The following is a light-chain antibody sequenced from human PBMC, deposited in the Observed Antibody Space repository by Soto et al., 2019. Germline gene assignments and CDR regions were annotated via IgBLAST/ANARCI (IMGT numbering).Light chain of an antibody. J-gene: IGKJ3*01. CDR2: GAS. V-gene: IGKV3-20*01. CDR3: QQYGSSHIFT. CDR1: QSVSSSY. Sequence: EIVLTQSPGTLSLSPGERATLSCRASQSVSSSYLAWFQQKPGQAPSLLIYGASGRATCIPDRFSGSGSGTDFTLTISRLEPEDFSLYYCQQYGSSHIFTFGPGTKVDIK.